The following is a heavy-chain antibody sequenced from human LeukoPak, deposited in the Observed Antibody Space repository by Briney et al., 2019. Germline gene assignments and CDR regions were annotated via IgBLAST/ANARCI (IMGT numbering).Heavy chain of an antibody. J-gene: IGHJ5*02. CDR3: AREWGTAVELAYNWFDP. D-gene: IGHD6-19*01. CDR1: GFTFSSYA. Sequence: GGSLRLSCAASGFTFSSYAMHWVRQAPGKGLEWVAVISYDGSNKYYADSVKGRFTISRDNSKNTLYLQMNSLRAEDTAVYYCAREWGTAVELAYNWFDPWGQGTLVTVSS. V-gene: IGHV3-30*04. CDR2: ISYDGSNK.